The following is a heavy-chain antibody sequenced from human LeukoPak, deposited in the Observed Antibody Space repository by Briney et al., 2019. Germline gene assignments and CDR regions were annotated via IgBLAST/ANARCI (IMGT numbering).Heavy chain of an antibody. V-gene: IGHV1-2*02. D-gene: IGHD3-10*01. CDR2: INPNSGGT. CDR1: GYTFTGYS. J-gene: IGHJ4*02. CDR3: ARYYIEGRCFDY. Sequence: ASVKLSCKASGYTFTGYSIHWVRQAPGQGLEWMGWINPNSGGTNYAQKFQGRVTMTRDTSIRTAYMELSRLRSDDTAMYYCARYYIEGRCFDYWGQGTLVTVSS.